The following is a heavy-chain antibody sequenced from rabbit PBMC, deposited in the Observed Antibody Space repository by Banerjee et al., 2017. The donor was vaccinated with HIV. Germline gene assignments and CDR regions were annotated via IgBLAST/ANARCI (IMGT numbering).Heavy chain of an antibody. J-gene: IGHJ4*01. V-gene: IGHV1S40*01. CDR3: VRDNVGSGAYFNL. Sequence: QSLEESGGDLVKPGASLTLTCTASGFSFSSSYHICWVRQAPGKGLEWIVCIVAGGSGSTYYASWVKGRFTISRTSSTTVTLQMTSLTAADTATYFCVRDNVGSGAYFNLWGPGTLVTVS. CDR2: IVAGGSGST. D-gene: IGHD4-2*01. CDR1: GFSFSSSYH.